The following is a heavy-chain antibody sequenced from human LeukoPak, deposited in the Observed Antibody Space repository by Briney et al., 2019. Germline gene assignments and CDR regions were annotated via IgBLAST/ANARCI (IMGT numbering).Heavy chain of an antibody. CDR1: GGTFNNYA. CDR2: IIPIFGSS. J-gene: IGHJ5*02. Sequence: SVKVSFKASGGTFNNYAINWVRQAPGQGLEWMGGIIPIFGSSNYAQKFQGRVTITADESTTTAYMELSSLRSEDTAVYYCARVTHTELSTWFDPWGQGTLVTVSS. D-gene: IGHD5-18*01. V-gene: IGHV1-69*13. CDR3: ARVTHTELSTWFDP.